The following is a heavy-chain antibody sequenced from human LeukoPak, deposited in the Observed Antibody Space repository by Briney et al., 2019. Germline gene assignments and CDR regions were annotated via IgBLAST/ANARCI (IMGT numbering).Heavy chain of an antibody. CDR2: ISIGSSSYI. V-gene: IGHV3-21*01. J-gene: IGHJ4*02. CDR1: GFIFSNYW. D-gene: IGHD3-10*01. CDR3: ARDKYGSGSLFDF. Sequence: GGSLRLSCAASGFIFSNYWMSWVRQAPGKGLEWVSSISIGSSSYINYADSVKGRFTISRDNAKNSLHLQMNSLRAEDTAVYYCARDKYGSGSLFDFWGQATLVTVSS.